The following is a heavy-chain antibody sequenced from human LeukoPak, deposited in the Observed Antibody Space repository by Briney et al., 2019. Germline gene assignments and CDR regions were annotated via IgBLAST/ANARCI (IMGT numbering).Heavy chain of an antibody. CDR3: ARGRYSGSPIP. D-gene: IGHD1-26*01. CDR1: GFTFSSYA. Sequence: QSGGSLRLSCAASGFTFSSYAMHWVRQAPGKGLEYVSAISSNGGSTYYANSVKGRFTISRDNSKNTLYLQMGSLRAEDMAVYYCARGRYSGSPIPWGQGTLVTVSS. CDR2: ISSNGGST. J-gene: IGHJ5*02. V-gene: IGHV3-64*01.